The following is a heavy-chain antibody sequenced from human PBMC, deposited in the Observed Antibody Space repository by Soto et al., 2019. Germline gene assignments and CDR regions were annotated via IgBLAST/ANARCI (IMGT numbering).Heavy chain of an antibody. D-gene: IGHD6-19*01. CDR2: TSGSGDTT. CDR1: GFTFSNYG. CDR3: TRAGDTSAWYTNSYYGMDV. V-gene: IGHV3-23*01. Sequence: EVQLLESGGGSLQPGGSLRLSCVVSGFTFSNYGMSWVRQAPGKGLEWVSATSGSGDTTYYADSVKGRFTISRDNSKNTLYLQMSSLRAEDTAVYYCTRAGDTSAWYTNSYYGMDVWGQGTTVTVSS. J-gene: IGHJ6*02.